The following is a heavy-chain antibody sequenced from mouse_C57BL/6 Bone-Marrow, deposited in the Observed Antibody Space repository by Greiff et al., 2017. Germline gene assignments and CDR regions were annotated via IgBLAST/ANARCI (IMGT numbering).Heavy chain of an antibody. D-gene: IGHD1-1*01. CDR1: GYTFTSYW. Sequence: VQLQQPGAELVRPGSSVKLSCKASGYTFTSYWMHWVKQRPIQGLEWIGNIDPSDSETHYNQKFKDKATLTVDTSSSTAYMQLSSLTSEDSAVYYCARRIRSVGAEDYVDVWGQGTTLTGSS. V-gene: IGHV1-52*01. CDR2: IDPSDSET. CDR3: ARRIRSVGAEDYVDV. J-gene: IGHJ2*01.